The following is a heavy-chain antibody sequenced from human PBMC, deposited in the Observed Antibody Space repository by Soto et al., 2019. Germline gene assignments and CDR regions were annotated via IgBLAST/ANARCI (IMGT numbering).Heavy chain of an antibody. D-gene: IGHD6-19*01. Sequence: SETLSLTCTVSGGSISSYYLSWIRQPPGKGLEWIGYIYYSGSTNYNPSLKSRVTISVDTSKNQFSLKLSSVTAADTAVYYCARDRGGGAVAEFDYWGQGTLVTVYS. J-gene: IGHJ4*02. V-gene: IGHV4-59*01. CDR2: IYYSGST. CDR1: GGSISSYY. CDR3: ARDRGGGAVAEFDY.